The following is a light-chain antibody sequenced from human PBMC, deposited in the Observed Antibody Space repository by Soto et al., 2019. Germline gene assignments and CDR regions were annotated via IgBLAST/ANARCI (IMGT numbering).Light chain of an antibody. CDR1: QSVSSN. V-gene: IGKV3-15*01. CDR2: DAS. CDR3: QQYNNWPPYT. J-gene: IGKJ2*01. Sequence: EIVMTQSPATLSVSPGERATLSCRARQSVSSNLAWYRQKPGQAPRLLIYDASTRATGIPARFSGSGSGTEFTLTISSLQSEDFAVYYCQQYNNWPPYTFGQGTKLEIK.